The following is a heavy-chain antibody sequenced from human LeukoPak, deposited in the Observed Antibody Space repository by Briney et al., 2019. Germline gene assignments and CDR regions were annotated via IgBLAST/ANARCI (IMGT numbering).Heavy chain of an antibody. CDR2: ISYDGSNK. V-gene: IGHV3-30*03. CDR1: GFTFSSYG. CDR3: ARHEAGFFDY. J-gene: IGHJ4*02. D-gene: IGHD6-19*01. Sequence: GGSLRLSCAASGFTFSSYGMHWVRQAPGKGLEWVAVISYDGSNKYYADSVKGRFTISRDNSKNTLYLQMNSLRAEDTAVYYCARHEAGFFDYWGQGTLVTVSS.